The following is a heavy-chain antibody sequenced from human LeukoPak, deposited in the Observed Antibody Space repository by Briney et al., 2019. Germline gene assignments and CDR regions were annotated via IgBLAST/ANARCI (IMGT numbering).Heavy chain of an antibody. J-gene: IGHJ5*02. CDR2: IGGSGRTT. Sequence: GGSLRLSCAASGFTFSSYAMSWVRQAPGKGLEWVSVIGGSGRTTYYADSVKGRFTHSRDNSKNTLYLQMDSLRAEDTAVYYCARELIVVVVAATRPNWFDPWGQEPWSPSPQ. CDR1: GFTFSSYA. D-gene: IGHD2-15*01. CDR3: ARELIVVVVAATRPNWFDP. V-gene: IGHV3-23*01.